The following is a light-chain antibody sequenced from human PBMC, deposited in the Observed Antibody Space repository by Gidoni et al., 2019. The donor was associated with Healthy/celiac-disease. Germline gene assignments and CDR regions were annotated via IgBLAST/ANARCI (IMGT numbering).Light chain of an antibody. Sequence: VLTQSPGTLSLSPGERATLSCRASQSVSSSYLAWYQQKPGQAPRLLIYGASSRATGIPDRFSGSGSGTDFTLTISRLEPEDFAVYYCQQYGSSPPYTFGQGTKLEIK. V-gene: IGKV3-20*01. CDR1: QSVSSSY. J-gene: IGKJ2*01. CDR2: GAS. CDR3: QQYGSSPPYT.